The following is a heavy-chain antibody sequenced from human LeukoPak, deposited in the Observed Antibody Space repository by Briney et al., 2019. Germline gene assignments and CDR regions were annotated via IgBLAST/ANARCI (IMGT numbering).Heavy chain of an antibody. CDR1: GYSFTNYW. Sequence: GESLKISCKGSGYSFTNYWIAWVRQMPGKGLEWMGIIYPGDSDTTYSPSFQGQITISGDKSISTAYLQWSSLKASDTALYYCARRREDLSSDAFDVWGQGTMVTVSS. CDR2: IYPGDSDT. D-gene: IGHD1-26*01. J-gene: IGHJ3*01. V-gene: IGHV5-51*01. CDR3: ARRREDLSSDAFDV.